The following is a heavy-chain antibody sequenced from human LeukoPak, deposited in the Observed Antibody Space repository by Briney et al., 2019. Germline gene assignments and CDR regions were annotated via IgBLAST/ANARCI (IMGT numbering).Heavy chain of an antibody. J-gene: IGHJ4*02. Sequence: GASVKVSCKASGGTFSSYAISWVRQAPGQGLEWMGRIIPILGIANYAQKFQGRVTITADKSTSTAYVELSSLRSEDTAVYYCASQKGYYDSSGYGYWGQGTLVTVSS. D-gene: IGHD3-22*01. CDR2: IIPILGIA. V-gene: IGHV1-69*04. CDR3: ASQKGYYDSSGYGY. CDR1: GGTFSSYA.